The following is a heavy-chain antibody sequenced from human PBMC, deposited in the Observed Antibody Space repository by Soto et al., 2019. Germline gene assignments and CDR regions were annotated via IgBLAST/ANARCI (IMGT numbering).Heavy chain of an antibody. D-gene: IGHD3-22*01. CDR3: ATIGLVSDSSGYYALYFDL. CDR1: GGTFSSYA. J-gene: IGHJ2*01. CDR2: IIPIFGTA. V-gene: IGHV1-69*01. Sequence: QVQLVQSGAEVKKPGSSVKVSCKASGGTFSSYAISWVRQAPGQGLEWMGGIIPIFGTANYAQKFQGRVTITADESTSIGYIELSILGSEDTAVYYGATIGLVSDSSGYYALYFDLWGRCTLVTVSA.